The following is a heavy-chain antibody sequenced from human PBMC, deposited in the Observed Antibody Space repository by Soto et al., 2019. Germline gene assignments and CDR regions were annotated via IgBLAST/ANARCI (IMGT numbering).Heavy chain of an antibody. D-gene: IGHD3-9*01. CDR2: ISAYNGNT. J-gene: IGHJ5*02. CDR3: ARGPYILTGYFGVAWFDP. Sequence: ASVKVSCKASGYTFTSYGISWVRQAPGQGLEWMGWISAYNGNTNYAQKLQGRVTMTTDTSTSTAYMELRSLRSDDTAVYYCARGPYILTGYFGVAWFDPWGQGTLVTVSS. V-gene: IGHV1-18*01. CDR1: GYTFTSYG.